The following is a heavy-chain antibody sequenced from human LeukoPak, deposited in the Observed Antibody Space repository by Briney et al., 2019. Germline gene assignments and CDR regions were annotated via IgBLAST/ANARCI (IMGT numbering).Heavy chain of an antibody. CDR3: ARDLATAATADRAFDI. J-gene: IGHJ3*02. CDR1: GGSISPYY. V-gene: IGHV4-59*01. D-gene: IGHD6-13*01. Sequence: PSETLSLTCTVSGGSISPYYWTWIRQPPGKGLEWIGYIYYSGSTNYNPSLKNRVTISVDTSKNQFSLKLSSVTAADTAVYYCARDLATAATADRAFDIWGPGTMVTVSS. CDR2: IYYSGST.